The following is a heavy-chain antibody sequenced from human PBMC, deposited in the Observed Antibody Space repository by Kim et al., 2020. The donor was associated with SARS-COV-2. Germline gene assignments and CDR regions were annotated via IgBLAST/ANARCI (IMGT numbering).Heavy chain of an antibody. CDR3: ARDLYSSSPSFYYYYGMDV. D-gene: IGHD6-13*01. CDR1: GYTFTGYY. J-gene: IGHJ6*02. Sequence: ASVKVSCKASGYTFTGYYMHWVRQAPGQGLEWMGWINPNNGGTNYAQKFQGRVTMTGDTSISTAYMELSRLRSEDTAVYYCARDLYSSSPSFYYYYGMDVWGQGTTVTDSS. CDR2: INPNNGGT. V-gene: IGHV1-2*02.